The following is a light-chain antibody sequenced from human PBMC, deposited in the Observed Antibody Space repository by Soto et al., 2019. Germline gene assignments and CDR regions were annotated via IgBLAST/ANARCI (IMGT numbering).Light chain of an antibody. V-gene: IGKV3-20*01. J-gene: IGKJ5*01. CDR2: AAS. CDR3: QYHGSSPIP. Sequence: EIVLTQSPGTLSFSPGERASLSCRARQSVSSSYLAWYQQKPGQAPRLLIFAASSRASGIPDRFSGSGSGTDFTLTISRLEPEDFALFYCQYHGSSPIPFGQGTRLEV. CDR1: QSVSSSY.